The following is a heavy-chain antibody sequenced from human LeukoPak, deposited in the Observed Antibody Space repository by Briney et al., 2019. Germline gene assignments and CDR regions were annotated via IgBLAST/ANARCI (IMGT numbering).Heavy chain of an antibody. D-gene: IGHD6-19*01. CDR1: GGTFSSYA. Sequence: ASVKVSCKASGGTFSSYAISWVRQAPGQGLEWMGIINPSGGSTSYAQKFQGRVTMTRDTSTSTVYMELSSLRSEDTAVYYCARVLAGDGPNWFDPWGQGTLVTVSS. V-gene: IGHV1-46*01. CDR3: ARVLAGDGPNWFDP. J-gene: IGHJ5*02. CDR2: INPSGGST.